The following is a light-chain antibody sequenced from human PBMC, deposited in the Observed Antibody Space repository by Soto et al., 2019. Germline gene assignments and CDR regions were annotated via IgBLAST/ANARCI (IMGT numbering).Light chain of an antibody. Sequence: QSALTQPASVSGSPGQSITISCTGTSTDVGTYDYVSWYQQHPGKAPKLMTFDVSNRPSGVSNRFSGSKSGNTASLTISGLQAGDEADYYCSSFTSSSTLVFGGGTKLTVL. CDR2: DVS. CDR1: STDVGTYDY. V-gene: IGLV2-14*01. CDR3: SSFTSSSTLV. J-gene: IGLJ2*01.